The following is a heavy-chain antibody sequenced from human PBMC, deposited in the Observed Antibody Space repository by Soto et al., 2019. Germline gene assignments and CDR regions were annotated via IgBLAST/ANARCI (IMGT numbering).Heavy chain of an antibody. CDR3: ARSSRYQYDSSEGNFDY. CDR1: GVSISSNNW. J-gene: IGHJ4*02. D-gene: IGHD3-22*01. CDR2: MYHTGST. Sequence: QVQLQESGPGLVKPSGTLSLTCAVSGVSISSNNWWSWVRQPPGKGLEWIGEMYHTGSTNYNPSPQRWVTISVDKSKNHFSLELNSVTAADTAVYYCARSSRYQYDSSEGNFDYWGQGTLVTVSS. V-gene: IGHV4-4*02.